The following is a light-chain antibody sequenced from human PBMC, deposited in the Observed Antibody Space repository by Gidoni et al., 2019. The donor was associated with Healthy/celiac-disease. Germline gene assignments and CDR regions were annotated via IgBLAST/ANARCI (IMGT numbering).Light chain of an antibody. CDR2: GNN. Sequence: QSVLTQPPSVSGAPGQRVTISRTGSSSTIGAGYDVHWYQQLPGTAPKLLIYGNNNRPSGFPYRFSGSRSGTSASLAITWLQAEDEADYYCQSYDSSLSGSSFGTGTKVTVL. CDR1: SSTIGAGYD. V-gene: IGLV1-40*01. CDR3: QSYDSSLSGSS. J-gene: IGLJ1*01.